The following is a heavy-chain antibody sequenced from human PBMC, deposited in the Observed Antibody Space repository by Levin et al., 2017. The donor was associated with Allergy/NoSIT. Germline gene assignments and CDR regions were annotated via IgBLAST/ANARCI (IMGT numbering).Heavy chain of an antibody. Sequence: TGGSLRLSCAASGFTFGSYAMSWVRQTPGKGLEWVSSISGSGGSKHFADSVKGRFSISRDNSKNTVFLQMKRLRADDSAVYFCAKGSGAYGSGSAVDGWGQGTSVSVSS. V-gene: IGHV3-23*01. CDR1: GFTFGSYA. D-gene: IGHD3-10*01. CDR3: AKGSGAYGSGSAVDG. CDR2: ISGSGGSK. J-gene: IGHJ6*02.